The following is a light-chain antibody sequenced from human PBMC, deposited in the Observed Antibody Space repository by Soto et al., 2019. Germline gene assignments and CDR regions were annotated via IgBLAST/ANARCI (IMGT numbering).Light chain of an antibody. J-gene: IGKJ1*01. CDR3: HKYNSAPWT. V-gene: IGKV1-27*01. CDR1: QGISNY. CDR2: AAS. Sequence: DIQMTQSPSSLSASVGDRVTITCRASQGISNYLAWYQQKPGKVPKLLIYAASTLQSGVPSWFSGSGSGTDFTLTISSLQPEDVATYYCHKYNSAPWTFGQGTKVEIK.